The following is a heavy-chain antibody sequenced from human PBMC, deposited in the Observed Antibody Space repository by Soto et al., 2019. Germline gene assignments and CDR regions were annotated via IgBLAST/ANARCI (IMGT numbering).Heavy chain of an antibody. CDR2: IIPIFGTA. V-gene: IGHV1-69*01. J-gene: IGHJ6*02. Sequence: QVQLVQSGAELKKPGSSVKVSCKASGGTFSSYAISWVRQAPGQGLEWRGGIIPIFGTANYAQKFQGRVTITADESTSTAYMELSSLSSEYTAGYYGARAPPRTLVGVAYYYGMDFWGQGTTVTVSS. D-gene: IGHD3-3*01. CDR1: GGTFSSYA. CDR3: ARAPPRTLVGVAYYYGMDF.